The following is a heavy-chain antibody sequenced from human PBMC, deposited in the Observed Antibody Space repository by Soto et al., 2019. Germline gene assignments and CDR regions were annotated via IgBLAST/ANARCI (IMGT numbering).Heavy chain of an antibody. CDR2: ISHCGST. CDR3: ARAWVFDSSGYYFFNAFDI. J-gene: IGHJ3*02. Sequence: PSGNGSLTCAVSDGSISRSNWWGSGRQPRVPGMEWIGEISHCGSTNYHPSLKSRVTISVDKSKNQFSLKLSSVTAADTAVYYSARAWVFDSSGYYFFNAFDIWGQGTMVT. D-gene: IGHD3-22*01. V-gene: IGHV4-4*02. CDR1: DGSISRSNW.